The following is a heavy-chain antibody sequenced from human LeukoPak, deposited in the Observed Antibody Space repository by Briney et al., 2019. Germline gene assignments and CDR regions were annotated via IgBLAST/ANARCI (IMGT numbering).Heavy chain of an antibody. CDR2: IWYDGSNE. V-gene: IGHV3-33*01. D-gene: IGHD2-2*01. CDR1: GFSFSSYG. CDR3: ARNPQLLPDWNFDL. J-gene: IGHJ2*01. Sequence: GRSLRLSCVASGFSFSSYGIHWVRQAPGKGLEWVSVIWYDGSNEHYAESVKGRITISRDNSKNTVFLQMKSLRVEDTAVYYCARNPQLLPDWNFDLWGRGTLVTVSS.